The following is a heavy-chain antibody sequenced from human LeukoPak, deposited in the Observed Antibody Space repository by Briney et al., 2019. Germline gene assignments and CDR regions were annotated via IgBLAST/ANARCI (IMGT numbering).Heavy chain of an antibody. V-gene: IGHV3-23*01. J-gene: IGHJ4*02. CDR2: ISDSGGSP. D-gene: IGHD3-10*01. CDR3: ASSGSYYFPFDY. Sequence: HSGGSLRLSCATSGFTFSRYAMAWVRQAPGKGLEWVSIISDSGGSPYYADSVKGRFIISRDNSKNTMYLQMNSLRAEDTAIYYCASSGSYYFPFDYWGQGTQVTVSS. CDR1: GFTFSRYA.